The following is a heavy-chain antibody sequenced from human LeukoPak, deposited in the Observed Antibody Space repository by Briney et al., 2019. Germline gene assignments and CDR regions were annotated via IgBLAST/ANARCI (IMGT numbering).Heavy chain of an antibody. CDR1: GFSFSSSA. Sequence: ASVKVSCKTYGFSFSSSAVKWVRQARGQRLEWIGWIFVGSGNTNYAQKFQERVTITRDTSTSTAYMELSSLRSEDTAVYYCAADRQCSSTRCYPYNFDYWGQGTLVTVSS. J-gene: IGHJ4*02. CDR2: IFVGSGNT. D-gene: IGHD2-2*01. V-gene: IGHV1-58*01. CDR3: AADRQCSSTRCYPYNFDY.